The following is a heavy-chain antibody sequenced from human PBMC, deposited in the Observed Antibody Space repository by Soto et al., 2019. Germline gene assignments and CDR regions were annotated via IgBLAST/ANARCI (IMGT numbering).Heavy chain of an antibody. Sequence: TLSLTCSVSGGSVGSNLYYCTWIRQHPGKGPELLGHIYYIGSTYYNPSLKSQVTISLDMSKNQFSLKLTSVSAADTAVYYCARGHDYDSGGYLFDYWGQGTLVTVSS. V-gene: IGHV4-31*01. CDR3: ARGHDYDSGGYLFDY. J-gene: IGHJ4*02. D-gene: IGHD3-22*01. CDR1: GGSVGSNLYY. CDR2: IYYIGST.